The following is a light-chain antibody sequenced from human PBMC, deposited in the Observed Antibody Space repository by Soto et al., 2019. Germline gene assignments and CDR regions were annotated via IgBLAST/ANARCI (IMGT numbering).Light chain of an antibody. Sequence: QSALTQPRSVSGSPGQSVTISCTGTSSDVGGYNYVSWYQQHPGKAPKLMIYDVSKRPSGVPDRFSGSKSGNTASLTISGLQAEDEADYYCCTYVGSYTWVFGRRTKLTVL. V-gene: IGLV2-11*01. CDR1: SSDVGGYNY. J-gene: IGLJ3*02. CDR3: CTYVGSYTWV. CDR2: DVS.